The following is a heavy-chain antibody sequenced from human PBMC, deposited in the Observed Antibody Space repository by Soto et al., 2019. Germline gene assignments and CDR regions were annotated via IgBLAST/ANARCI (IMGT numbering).Heavy chain of an antibody. CDR2: INAGNGNT. D-gene: IGHD3-10*01. Sequence: QVQLVQSGAEVKEPGASVRVSYKAFGYTFTAYNIHWLRQAPGPGLEWMGWINAGNGNTRSSRKFQGRVIITRDTSATTAYLEVDSLRSEDTAIYYCARVAPSGGSVPRFDPWGQGTLLTVSS. J-gene: IGHJ5*02. CDR1: GYTFTAYN. CDR3: ARVAPSGGSVPRFDP. V-gene: IGHV1-3*01.